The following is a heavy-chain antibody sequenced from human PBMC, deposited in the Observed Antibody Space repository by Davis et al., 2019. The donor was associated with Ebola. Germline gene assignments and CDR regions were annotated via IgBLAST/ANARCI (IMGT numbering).Heavy chain of an antibody. V-gene: IGHV3-23*01. D-gene: IGHD6-13*01. CDR1: GFTFSSYS. J-gene: IGHJ4*02. CDR3: ARGYSLNY. Sequence: GESLKISCAASGFTFSSYSMSWVRQAPGKGLEWVSAISGSGGSTYYADSVKGRFTISRDNSKNTLYLQMNSLRAEDTAVYYCARGYSLNYRGQGTLVTVSS. CDR2: ISGSGGST.